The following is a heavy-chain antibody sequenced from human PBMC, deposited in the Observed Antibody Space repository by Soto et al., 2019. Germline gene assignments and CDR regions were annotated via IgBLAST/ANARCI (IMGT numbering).Heavy chain of an antibody. CDR1: GGSISSSSYY. CDR2: IYYSGST. D-gene: IGHD2-15*01. CDR3: ARDRQRGYCTGGSCYSYFDY. V-gene: IGHV4-39*02. J-gene: IGHJ4*02. Sequence: SETLSLTCTVSGGSISSSSYYWGWIRQPPGKGLEWIGSIYYSGSTYYNPSLKSRVTISVDTSKNQFSLKLNSVTAADTAVYYCARDRQRGYCTGGSCYSYFDYWGQGALVTVSS.